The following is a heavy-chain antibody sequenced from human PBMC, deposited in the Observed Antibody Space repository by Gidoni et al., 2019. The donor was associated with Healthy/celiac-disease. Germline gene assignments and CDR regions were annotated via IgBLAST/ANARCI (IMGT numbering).Heavy chain of an antibody. D-gene: IGHD3-3*01. CDR2: ISYDGSNK. CDR1: GFTFSSYG. Sequence: QVQLVESGGGVVQPGRSLRLSCAASGFTFSSYGMHWVRQAPGKGLEWVAVISYDGSNKYYADSVKGRFTISRDNSKNTLYLQMNSLRAEDTAVYYCAKGAGVQYYDFWSGYPITYYFDYWGQGTLVTVSS. CDR3: AKGAGVQYYDFWSGYPITYYFDY. J-gene: IGHJ4*02. V-gene: IGHV3-30*18.